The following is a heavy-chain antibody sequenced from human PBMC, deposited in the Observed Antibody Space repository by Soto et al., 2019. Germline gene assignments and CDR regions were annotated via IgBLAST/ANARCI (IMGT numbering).Heavy chain of an antibody. CDR2: ISSSSSYI. D-gene: IGHD4-17*01. Sequence: GGSLRLSCAASGFTFSSYSMNWVRQAPGKGLEWVSSISSSSSYIYYADSVKGRFTISRDNAKNSLYLQMNSLRAEDTAVYYCAGADYGDFYDAFDIWGQGTMVTVSS. CDR1: GFTFSSYS. J-gene: IGHJ3*02. CDR3: AGADYGDFYDAFDI. V-gene: IGHV3-21*01.